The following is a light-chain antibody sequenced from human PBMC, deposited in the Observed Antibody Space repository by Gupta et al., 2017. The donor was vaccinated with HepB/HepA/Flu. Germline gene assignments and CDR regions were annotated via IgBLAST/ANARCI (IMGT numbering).Light chain of an antibody. J-gene: IGLJ2*01. V-gene: IGLV1-40*02. CDR1: SSNAGAGYD. CDR3: QSYDSSLSVV. CDR2: LND. Sequence: SILTQPPSVSGATGPRVTISCNGSSSNAGAGYDVHWYPRVPGTAPKLLIYLNDNRPSGVPDRFSGSKSGTSASLAITGLQTEDEADYYCQSYDSSLSVVFGGGTKLTVL.